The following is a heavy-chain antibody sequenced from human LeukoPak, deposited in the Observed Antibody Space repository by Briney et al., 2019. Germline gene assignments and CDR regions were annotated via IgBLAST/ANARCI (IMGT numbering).Heavy chain of an antibody. J-gene: IGHJ4*02. Sequence: GGSLRLSCAASGFTFSSYGMNWVRQAPGKGLEWVSGIGVRGPTYYADSVKGRFTISRDTSKNTLYLQMNSLRVEDTAVYYCAKTQGYYDCWGQGTLVTVSS. V-gene: IGHV3-23*01. CDR1: GFTFSSYG. D-gene: IGHD3-22*01. CDR2: IGVRGPT. CDR3: AKTQGYYDC.